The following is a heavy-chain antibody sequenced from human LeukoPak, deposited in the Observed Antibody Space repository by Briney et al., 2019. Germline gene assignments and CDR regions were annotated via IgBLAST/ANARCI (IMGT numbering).Heavy chain of an antibody. CDR1: GGSISSYY. D-gene: IGHD3-10*01. CDR2: IYYSGST. J-gene: IGHJ4*02. V-gene: IGHV4-59*08. CDR3: ARHGDYYGSGVDY. Sequence: SETLSFTCTVSGGSISSYYWSWIRQPPGKGLEWIGYIYYSGSTDYNPSLKSRVTIPVDTSKNQFSLKLSSVTAADTAVYYCARHGDYYGSGVDYWGQGTLVTVSS.